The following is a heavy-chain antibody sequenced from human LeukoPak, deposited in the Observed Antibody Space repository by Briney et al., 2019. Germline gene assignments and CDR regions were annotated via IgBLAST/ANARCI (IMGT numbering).Heavy chain of an antibody. Sequence: SETLSLTCTVSGGSISSYHWSWIRQPPGKGLEWIGYIYYSGSTNYNPSLKSRVTISVDASKNQFSLKLSSVTAADTAVYYCARDTKYYYDSSGYYYADAFDIWGQGTMVTVSS. CDR2: IYYSGST. CDR1: GGSISSYH. CDR3: ARDTKYYYDSSGYYYADAFDI. V-gene: IGHV4-59*01. D-gene: IGHD3-22*01. J-gene: IGHJ3*02.